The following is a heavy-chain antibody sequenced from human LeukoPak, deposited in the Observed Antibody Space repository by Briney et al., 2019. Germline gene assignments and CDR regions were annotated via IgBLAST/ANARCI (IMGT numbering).Heavy chain of an antibody. CDR2: IYYSGST. V-gene: IGHV4-59*11. D-gene: IGHD4-23*01. Sequence: SETLSLTCTVSGGSISSHYWSWIRQPPGKGLEWIGYIYYSGSTNYNPSLKSRVTISVDTSKNQFSLKLSSVTAADTAVYYCARDYGGSHWGQGTLVTVSS. J-gene: IGHJ4*02. CDR3: ARDYGGSH. CDR1: GGSISSHY.